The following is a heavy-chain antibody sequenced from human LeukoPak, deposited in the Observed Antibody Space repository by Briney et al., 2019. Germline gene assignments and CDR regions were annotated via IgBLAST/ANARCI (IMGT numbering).Heavy chain of an antibody. CDR2: ISYDGSNK. CDR3: AKGSTYSGSYFRSIRYYYYGMDV. CDR1: GFTFSSYG. Sequence: GGSLRLSCAASGFTFSSYGMHWVRQAPGKGLEWVAVISYDGSNKYYADSVKGRFTIFRDNSKNTLYLQMNSLRAEDTAVYYCAKGSTYSGSYFRSIRYYYYGMDVWGQGTTVTVSS. D-gene: IGHD1-26*01. J-gene: IGHJ6*02. V-gene: IGHV3-30*18.